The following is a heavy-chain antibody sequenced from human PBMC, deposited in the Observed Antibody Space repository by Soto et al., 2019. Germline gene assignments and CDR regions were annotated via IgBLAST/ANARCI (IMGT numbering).Heavy chain of an antibody. V-gene: IGHV3-23*01. Sequence: PGGSLRLSCAASGFTFSSYAMSWVRQAPGKGLEWVSAISGSGGSTYYADSVKGRFTISRDNSKNTLYLQMNSLRAEDTAVYYCAKKGPRLPFESPSSEGYFDYWGQGTLDTVSS. CDR2: ISGSGGST. D-gene: IGHD4-17*01. CDR1: GFTFSSYA. J-gene: IGHJ4*02. CDR3: AKKGPRLPFESPSSEGYFDY.